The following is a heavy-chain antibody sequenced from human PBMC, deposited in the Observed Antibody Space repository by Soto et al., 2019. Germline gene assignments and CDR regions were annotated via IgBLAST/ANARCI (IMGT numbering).Heavy chain of an antibody. V-gene: IGHV3-33*01. CDR2: IWYDGSNK. CDR3: ARDNNRGRYDSIAFDI. J-gene: IGHJ3*02. Sequence: GGSLRLSCAASGFTFSSYGMHWVRQAPGKGLEWVAVIWYDGSNKYYADSVKGRFTISRDNSKNTLYLQMNSLRAEDTAVYYCARDNNRGRYDSIAFDIWGQGTMVTVSS. CDR1: GFTFSSYG. D-gene: IGHD3-22*01.